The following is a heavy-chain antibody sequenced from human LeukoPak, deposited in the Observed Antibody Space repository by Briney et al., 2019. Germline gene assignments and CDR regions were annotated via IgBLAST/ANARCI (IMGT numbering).Heavy chain of an antibody. Sequence: ASVKVSCKASGYTFTSYDINWVRQATGQGLEWMGWMNPNSGNTGYAQKFQGRVTMTRNTSISTAYMELSSLRSEDTAVYYCARILDFWSGPTPSYYYGTDVWGQGTTVTVSS. J-gene: IGHJ6*02. V-gene: IGHV1-8*01. CDR3: ARILDFWSGPTPSYYYGTDV. D-gene: IGHD3-3*01. CDR1: GYTFTSYD. CDR2: MNPNSGNT.